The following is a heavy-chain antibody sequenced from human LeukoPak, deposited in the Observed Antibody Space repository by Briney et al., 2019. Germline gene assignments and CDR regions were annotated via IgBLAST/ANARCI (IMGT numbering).Heavy chain of an antibody. V-gene: IGHV1-24*01. CDR3: ATDSGLSTYYDNLTGYYNVEYFQH. J-gene: IGHJ1*01. CDR1: GYTLTELS. CDR2: FDPEDGET. D-gene: IGHD3-9*01. Sequence: HVASVKVSCKVSGYTLTELSMHWVRQAPGKGLEWMGGFDPEDGETIYAQKFQGRVTMTEDTSTDTAYMELSSLRSEDTAVYYCATDSGLSTYYDNLTGYYNVEYFQHWGQGTLVTVSS.